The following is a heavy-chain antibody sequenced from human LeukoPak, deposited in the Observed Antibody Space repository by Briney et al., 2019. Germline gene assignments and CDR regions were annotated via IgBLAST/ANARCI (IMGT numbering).Heavy chain of an antibody. D-gene: IGHD1-26*01. CDR1: GGSVSSGSYY. CDR2: VYYSGST. Sequence: PSETLSLTCTVSGGSVSSGSYYWSWIRQSPGKGLEWFGYVYYSGSTNYNPSLKSRVTISVDTSKNQFSLRLSSVTAADTAVYYCARGFAGSGSYIGYWGQGILVTVSS. CDR3: ARGFAGSGSYIGY. J-gene: IGHJ4*02. V-gene: IGHV4-61*01.